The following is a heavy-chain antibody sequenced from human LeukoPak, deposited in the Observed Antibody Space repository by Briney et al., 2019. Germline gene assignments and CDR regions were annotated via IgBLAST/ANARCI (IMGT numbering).Heavy chain of an antibody. Sequence: SETLSLTCTVSGGSISSYYWSWIRQPPGKGLEWIGYIYYSGSTNYNPSLKSRVTISVDTSKNQFSLKLSSVTAADTAVYYCARHRQVSRYSSGWYIDYWGQGTLVTVSS. CDR2: IYYSGST. J-gene: IGHJ4*02. V-gene: IGHV4-59*08. D-gene: IGHD6-19*01. CDR1: GGSISSYY. CDR3: ARHRQVSRYSSGWYIDY.